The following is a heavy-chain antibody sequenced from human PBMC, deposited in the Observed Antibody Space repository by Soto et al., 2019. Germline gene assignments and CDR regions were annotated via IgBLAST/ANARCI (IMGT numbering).Heavy chain of an antibody. Sequence: ASVKVACKASGYTFTSFYMNCVRQAPGQGIEWMGWINPNTGVTRHAQTFQDRVTMTRDTSINTAYMELTRLTSDDTAVYHCTTLRLHPCGQGTLVTVSS. J-gene: IGHJ5*02. V-gene: IGHV1-2*02. D-gene: IGHD2-15*01. CDR3: TTLRLHP. CDR1: GYTFTSFY. CDR2: INPNTGVT.